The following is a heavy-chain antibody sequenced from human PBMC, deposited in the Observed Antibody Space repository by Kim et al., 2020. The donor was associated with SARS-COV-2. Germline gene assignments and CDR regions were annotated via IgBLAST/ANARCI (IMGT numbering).Heavy chain of an antibody. CDR1: GFTFSSAW. CDR2: INRDGSKE. Sequence: GGSLRLSCAASGFTFSSAWMTWFRHAPGKGLEWVANINRDGSKENYVASVQGRFTISRENAKSSVFLQMYNLRAEDTAVFYCARDIDESGYDRNDYWGQGTVVTVSS. D-gene: IGHD5-12*01. V-gene: IGHV3-7*01. CDR3: ARDIDESGYDRNDY. J-gene: IGHJ4*02.